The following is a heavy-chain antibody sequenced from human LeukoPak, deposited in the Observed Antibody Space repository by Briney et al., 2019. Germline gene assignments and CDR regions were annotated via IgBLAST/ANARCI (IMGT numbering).Heavy chain of an antibody. V-gene: IGHV3-23*01. J-gene: IGHJ4*02. CDR3: AKLIRRYTSSWYYFDY. D-gene: IGHD6-13*01. Sequence: HPGGSLRLSCAASGFTFSSYAMSWVRQAPGKGLEWVSAISGSGGSTYYADSVKGRFTISRDNSKNTLYLQMNSLRAEDTAIYYCAKLIRRYTSSWYYFDYWGQGTLVTVSS. CDR2: ISGSGGST. CDR1: GFTFSSYA.